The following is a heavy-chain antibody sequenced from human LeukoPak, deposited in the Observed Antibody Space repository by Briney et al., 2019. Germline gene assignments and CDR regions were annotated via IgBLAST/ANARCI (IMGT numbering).Heavy chain of an antibody. CDR1: GYTFTSYG. J-gene: IGHJ3*02. Sequence: ASVKVSCKASGYTFTSYGISWVRQAPGQGLEWMGWINPNSGGTNYAQKFQGRVTMTRDTSISTAYMELSRLRSDDTAVYYCARDLYYYDSSGYLSHDAFDIWGQGTMVTVSS. CDR3: ARDLYYYDSSGYLSHDAFDI. V-gene: IGHV1-2*02. CDR2: INPNSGGT. D-gene: IGHD3-22*01.